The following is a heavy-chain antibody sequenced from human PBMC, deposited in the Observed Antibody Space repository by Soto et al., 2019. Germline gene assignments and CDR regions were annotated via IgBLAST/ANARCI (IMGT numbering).Heavy chain of an antibody. D-gene: IGHD5-12*01. CDR2: IWYDGSNK. CDR3: AGGGYSGYFSGDAFDI. CDR1: GFTFSSYG. V-gene: IGHV3-33*01. Sequence: QVQLVESGGGVVQPGRSLRLSCAASGFTFSSYGMHWVRQAPGKGLEWVAGIWYDGSNKYYADSVKGRFTISRDNSKNHLDLEMDRLRARETGVFYRAGGGYSGYFSGDAFDIWGQGTMVTVSS. J-gene: IGHJ3*02.